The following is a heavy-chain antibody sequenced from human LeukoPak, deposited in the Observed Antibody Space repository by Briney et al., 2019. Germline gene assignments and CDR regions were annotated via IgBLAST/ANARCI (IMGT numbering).Heavy chain of an antibody. V-gene: IGHV3-13*01. Sequence: PGGSLRLSCAASGFTFRDYDMHWVRQVPGRGLEWVSDIGIRDDTHYPDSVKGRFTISRENAKNYLYLQMNTLRDGDTAMYYCIRGDIRVCGIDAFDIWGQGTMVTVSS. CDR2: IGIRDDT. CDR1: GFTFRDYD. CDR3: IRGDIRVCGIDAFDI. J-gene: IGHJ3*02. D-gene: IGHD5-12*01.